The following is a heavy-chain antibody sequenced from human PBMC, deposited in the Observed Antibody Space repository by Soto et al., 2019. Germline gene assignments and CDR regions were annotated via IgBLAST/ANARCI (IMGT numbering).Heavy chain of an antibody. CDR2: IDNAGTDS. J-gene: IGHJ6*04. D-gene: IGHD3-10*01. Sequence: GGSLRLSCAASGFTFSGRSIHWVRQAPGKGLVWVSGIDNAGTDSTYADSVKGRFTSSRDNAKNTLYLQMNSLRVEDTAVYYCARGWFGPDVWGKGTTVTVSS. CDR1: GFTFSGRS. V-gene: IGHV3-74*01. CDR3: ARGWFGPDV.